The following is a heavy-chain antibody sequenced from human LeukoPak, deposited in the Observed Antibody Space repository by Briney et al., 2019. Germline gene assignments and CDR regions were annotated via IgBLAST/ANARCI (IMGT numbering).Heavy chain of an antibody. J-gene: IGHJ4*02. CDR2: IKSKTDGGTA. D-gene: IGHD3-22*01. CDR1: GFTFIKAW. Sequence: GGSLRLSCAASGFTFIKAWMSWVRQAPGKGLEWVGRIKSKTDGGTADCAAPVKDRFTISRDDSRNTVYLQMNSLKSEDTAVYYCATDAVVDDYWGQGTLVTVSS. CDR3: ATDAVVDDY. V-gene: IGHV3-15*01.